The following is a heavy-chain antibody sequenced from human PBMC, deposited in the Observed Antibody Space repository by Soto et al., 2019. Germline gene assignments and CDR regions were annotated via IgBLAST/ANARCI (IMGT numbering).Heavy chain of an antibody. CDR1: GYTFTSYH. V-gene: IGHV1-18*01. CDR2: ISAYNTNT. J-gene: IGHJ4*02. Sequence: QVQLVRSGAEVKKHGASVKVSCKTYGYTFTSYHISWVRQAPGQGLEWMGWISAYNTNTNYAQKFQGRVTMTTDTLTSTAYMELRSLRSDDTAVYYCARDTPPTDYWGQGTLVTVSS. CDR3: ARDTPPTDY.